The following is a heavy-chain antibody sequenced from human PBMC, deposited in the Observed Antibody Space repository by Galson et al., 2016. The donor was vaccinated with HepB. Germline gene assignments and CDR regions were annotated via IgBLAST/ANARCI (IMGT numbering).Heavy chain of an antibody. CDR3: TRETRDYDILTGYYYGHY. D-gene: IGHD3-9*01. CDR2: IRSKSYGGTT. J-gene: IGHJ4*02. Sequence: SLRLSCAASGFTFGYYAMSWFRQAPGKGLEWVGFIRSKSYGGTTEYAASVKGRFTISRDDSKSIAYLQMNSLKTEDTAVYYCTRETRDYDILTGYYYGHYWGQGTLVTVSS. CDR1: GFTFGYYA. V-gene: IGHV3-49*03.